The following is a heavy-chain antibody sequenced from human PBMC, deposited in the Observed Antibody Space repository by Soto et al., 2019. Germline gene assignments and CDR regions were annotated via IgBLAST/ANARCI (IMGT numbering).Heavy chain of an antibody. CDR1: GFTFSSYS. D-gene: IGHD3-22*01. Sequence: GGSLRLSCAASGFTFSSYSMDWVRQAPGKGLEWVSYISSSSSTIYYADSVKGRFTISRDNAKNSLYLQMNSLRDEDTAVYYCERGLYYYDSSGYWGYWGQGTLVTVSS. V-gene: IGHV3-48*02. CDR3: ERGLYYYDSSGYWGY. CDR2: ISSSSSTI. J-gene: IGHJ4*02.